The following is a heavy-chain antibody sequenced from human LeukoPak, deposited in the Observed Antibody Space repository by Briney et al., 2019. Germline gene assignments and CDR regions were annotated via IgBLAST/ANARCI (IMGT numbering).Heavy chain of an antibody. CDR1: GFTFSSYS. CDR3: ARGDITIFGVVSHSGY. V-gene: IGHV3-21*01. J-gene: IGHJ4*02. D-gene: IGHD3-3*01. CDR2: ISSSSSYI. Sequence: GGSLRLSCAASGFTFSSYSMNWVRQAPGKGLEWVSSISSSSSYIYYADSVKGRFTISRDNAKNSLYLQMNSLRAEDTAVYYCARGDITIFGVVSHSGYWGQGTLVTVSS.